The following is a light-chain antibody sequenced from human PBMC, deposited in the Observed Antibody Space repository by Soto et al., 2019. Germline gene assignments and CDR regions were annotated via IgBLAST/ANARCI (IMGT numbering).Light chain of an antibody. J-gene: IGKJ3*01. CDR1: QDISRY. V-gene: IGKV1-9*01. Sequence: DIQLTQSPSFLSASVGDRVTITCRASQDISRYLAWYQQKPGQAPNLLIYTTSTLQSGVPSRFSGSESGTEFTLTISSLQPEDFATYYCQQLNNYPFTFGPGTKVDIK. CDR3: QQLNNYPFT. CDR2: TTS.